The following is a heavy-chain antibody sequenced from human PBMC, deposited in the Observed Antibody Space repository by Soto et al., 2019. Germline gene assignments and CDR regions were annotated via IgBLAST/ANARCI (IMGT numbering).Heavy chain of an antibody. CDR2: IYWDDDK. CDR3: AHSAPTRVLRLTGWFDP. Sequence: GLDLEWLSLIYWDDDKRYSPSLKSRLTITKDTSKNQVVLTMTNMDPVDTATYYCAHSAPTRVLRLTGWFDPWGQGTLVTVSS. V-gene: IGHV2-5*02. J-gene: IGHJ5*02. D-gene: IGHD3-3*01.